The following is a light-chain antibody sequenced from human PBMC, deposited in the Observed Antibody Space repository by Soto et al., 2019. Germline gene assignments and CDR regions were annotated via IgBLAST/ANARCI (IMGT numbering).Light chain of an antibody. CDR1: SSDIGDYDY. CDR3: AAWDDSLWV. CDR2: EVS. J-gene: IGLJ3*02. Sequence: QSALTQPASVSGSPGQSITISCTGTSSDIGDYDYVSWYQQHPGKAPKLLISEVSNRPSGVSNRFSGSKSGNTASLTISGLQAEDEADYYCAAWDDSLWVFGGGTKLTVL. V-gene: IGLV2-14*01.